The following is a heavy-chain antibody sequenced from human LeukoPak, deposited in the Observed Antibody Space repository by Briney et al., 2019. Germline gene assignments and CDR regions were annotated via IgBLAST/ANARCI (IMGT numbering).Heavy chain of an antibody. J-gene: IGHJ3*02. CDR3: ARSGLGELYLRYGFDT. D-gene: IGHD3-16*01. CDR1: GLTFSSYS. Sequence: GGSLRLSCAASGLTFSSYSMNWVRQAPGRGLEWVSYISSSSSTIYYADSLKGRFTISRDNAENSLYLQMNSRRAEDTAVYYCARSGLGELYLRYGFDTRGQGTVVTVSS. CDR2: ISSSSSTI. V-gene: IGHV3-48*04.